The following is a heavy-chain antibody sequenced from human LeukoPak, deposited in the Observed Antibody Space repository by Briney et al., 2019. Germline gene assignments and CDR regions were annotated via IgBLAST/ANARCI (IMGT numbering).Heavy chain of an antibody. D-gene: IGHD2-15*01. CDR2: ISRSSTYT. CDR1: GFTFSSSS. J-gene: IGHJ3*02. Sequence: GGSLRLSCAASGFTFSSSSMNWVRQAPGKGLEWVSSISRSSTYTYYADSVKGRFTISRDNAKKSLYLQMNSLRAEDTAVYHCAKRGYCSGGSCQRHAFDIWGQGTMVTVSS. CDR3: AKRGYCSGGSCQRHAFDI. V-gene: IGHV3-21*01.